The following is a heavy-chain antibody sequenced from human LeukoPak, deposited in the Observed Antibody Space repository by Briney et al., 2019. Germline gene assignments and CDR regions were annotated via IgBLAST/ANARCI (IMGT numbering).Heavy chain of an antibody. J-gene: IGHJ3*02. Sequence: PGRSLRLSCAASGFTFSSYAMHWVRQAPGKGLEWVAVISYDGSNKYYADSVKGRFTISRDNSKNTLYLQMNSLRAEDTAVYYCAGPSTYYYDSSGYDAFDIWGQGTMVTVSS. CDR2: ISYDGSNK. V-gene: IGHV3-30-3*01. D-gene: IGHD3-22*01. CDR3: AGPSTYYYDSSGYDAFDI. CDR1: GFTFSSYA.